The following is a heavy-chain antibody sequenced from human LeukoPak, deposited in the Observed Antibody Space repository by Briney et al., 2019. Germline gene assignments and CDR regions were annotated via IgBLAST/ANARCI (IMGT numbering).Heavy chain of an antibody. V-gene: IGHV3-30*04. Sequence: GGSLRLSCAASGFTFSSYAMHWVRQAPGKGLEWVAVISYDGSNKYYADSVKGRFTISRDNSKNTLYLQMNSLRAEDTAVYYCAREGGVVVFINYDYWGQGTLVTVSS. D-gene: IGHD3-22*01. CDR3: AREGGVVVFINYDY. CDR1: GFTFSSYA. J-gene: IGHJ4*02. CDR2: ISYDGSNK.